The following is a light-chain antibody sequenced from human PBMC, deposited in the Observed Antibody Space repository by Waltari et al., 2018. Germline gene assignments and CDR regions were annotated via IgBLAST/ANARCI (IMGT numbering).Light chain of an antibody. J-gene: IGLJ3*02. Sequence: QSALTQPASVSGSPGQSITISCTATSSDVGSYDLVSWYQQRPGRAPKLMIYEGSKRPSGVSNRFSGSKSGNTASLTISGLQAEDEADYYCCSYAGSNWVFGGGTKLTVL. CDR1: SSDVGSYDL. CDR3: CSYAGSNWV. V-gene: IGLV2-23*01. CDR2: EGS.